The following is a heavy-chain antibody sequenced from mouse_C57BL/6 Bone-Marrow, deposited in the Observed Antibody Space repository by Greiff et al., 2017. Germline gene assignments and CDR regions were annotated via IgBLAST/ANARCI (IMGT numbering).Heavy chain of an antibody. Sequence: EVMLVESGGGLVQSGRSLRLSCATSGFTFSDFYMEWVRQAPGKGLEWIAASSNKANDYTTEYSASVKGRFIVSRDTSQSILYLKMNALRAEDTAIYYCGREFYYGGFAYWGQGTLVTVSA. CDR3: GREFYYGGFAY. D-gene: IGHD1-1*01. CDR1: GFTFSDFY. CDR2: SSNKANDYTT. J-gene: IGHJ3*01. V-gene: IGHV7-1*01.